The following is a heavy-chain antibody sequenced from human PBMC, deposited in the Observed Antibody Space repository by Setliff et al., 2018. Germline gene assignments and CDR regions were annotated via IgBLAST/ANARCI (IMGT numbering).Heavy chain of an antibody. Sequence: PSETLSLTCALSGGSISSGSYHWSWIRQPAGKGLEWIGRISTSGNTNYNPSLKSRVTVSLDTSKNQFSLKLTSMTAADTAVYYCARDQWVRSPPLYFSYSMDVWGQGTTVTVSS. CDR1: GGSISSGSYH. CDR3: ARDQWVRSPPLYFSYSMDV. J-gene: IGHJ6*02. CDR2: ISTSGNT. D-gene: IGHD5-12*01. V-gene: IGHV4-61*02.